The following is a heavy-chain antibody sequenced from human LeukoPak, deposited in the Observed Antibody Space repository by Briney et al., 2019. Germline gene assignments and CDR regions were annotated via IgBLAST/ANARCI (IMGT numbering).Heavy chain of an antibody. Sequence: GGSLRLSCSVSGFTFSNYAMHWVRQAPGKGLEWVSLISGGSGNIYYVDSVKGRFTISRDNSKNTLYVQMTSLRAEDTAIYYCAKGSDYYGSVTSKKTDWGQGTLVAVSS. CDR2: ISGGSGNI. CDR1: GFTFSNYA. D-gene: IGHD3-10*01. V-gene: IGHV3-23*01. CDR3: AKGSDYYGSVTSKKTD. J-gene: IGHJ4*02.